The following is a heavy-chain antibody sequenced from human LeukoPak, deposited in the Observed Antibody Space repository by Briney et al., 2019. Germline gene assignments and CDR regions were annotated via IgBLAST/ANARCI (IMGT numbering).Heavy chain of an antibody. CDR2: IKSKTDGGTT. D-gene: IGHD2-15*01. CDR1: GFTFSNAW. CDR3: TTDPPLYCSGGGCYSVGNWFDP. V-gene: IGHV3-15*01. J-gene: IGHJ5*02. Sequence: GGSLRLSCAASGFTFSNAWMSWVRQAPGKGLEWVGRIKSKTDGGTTDYAAPVKGGFTISRDDSKNTLYLQMNSLKTEDTAVYYCTTDPPLYCSGGGCYSVGNWFDPWGQGTLVTVSS.